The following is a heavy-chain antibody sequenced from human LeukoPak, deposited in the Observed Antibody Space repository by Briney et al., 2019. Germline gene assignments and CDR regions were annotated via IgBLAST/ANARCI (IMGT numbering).Heavy chain of an antibody. CDR2: IYSGGST. CDR3: ARDSSNCSSTSCDAFDI. V-gene: IGHV3-66*02. Sequence: GGSLRLSCAASGFTVSSNYMSWVRQAPGKGLEWVSVIYSGGSTYYVDSVKGRFTISRDNSKNTLYLQMNSLRAEDTAVYYCARDSSNCSSTSCDAFDIWGQGTMVTVSS. J-gene: IGHJ3*02. CDR1: GFTVSSNY. D-gene: IGHD2-2*01.